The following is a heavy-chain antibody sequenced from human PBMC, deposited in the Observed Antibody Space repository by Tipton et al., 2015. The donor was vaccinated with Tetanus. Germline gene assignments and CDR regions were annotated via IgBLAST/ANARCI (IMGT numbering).Heavy chain of an antibody. CDR3: ARSADNWFDP. J-gene: IGHJ5*02. CDR1: GGSLSSGTFY. Sequence: TLSLTCSLSGGSLSSGTFYWDWIRQRPGKGLEWIGNIYYNGNTLQNPSLKGRVTLSLDKSKNQFSLKLRSVTAADTAIYYCARSADNWFDPWGQGILVPVSS. CDR2: IYYNGNT. V-gene: IGHV4-39*01.